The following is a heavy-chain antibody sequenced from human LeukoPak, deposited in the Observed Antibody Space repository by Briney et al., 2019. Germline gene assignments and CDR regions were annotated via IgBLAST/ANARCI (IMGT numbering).Heavy chain of an antibody. Sequence: GGSLRLSCAASGFTFSAYDMNWVRQAPGKGLKWLSYISSSSTTKYHADSVKGRFTISRDNSKNTLYLQMNSLRAEDTAVYYCARGSYYDYVWGGRNYDAFDIWGQGAMVTVSS. CDR1: GFTFSAYD. CDR3: ARGSYYDYVWGGRNYDAFDI. D-gene: IGHD3-16*01. J-gene: IGHJ3*02. CDR2: ISSSSTTK. V-gene: IGHV3-48*01.